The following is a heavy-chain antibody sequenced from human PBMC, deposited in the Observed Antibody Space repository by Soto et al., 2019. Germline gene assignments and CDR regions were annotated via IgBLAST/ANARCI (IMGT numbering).Heavy chain of an antibody. Sequence: PGESLKISCEASGYSFTTYWISWVRQMPGKGLEWVGAIDPRDSYTKYSPSFQGHVTISVDKSISTAYLQWNSLKASDTAIYYCARDFSKYQPSTGYYQSPYGYWGQGTLVTVSS. V-gene: IGHV5-10-1*01. D-gene: IGHD3-9*01. CDR3: ARDFSKYQPSTGYYQSPYGY. J-gene: IGHJ4*02. CDR2: IDPRDSYT. CDR1: GYSFTTYW.